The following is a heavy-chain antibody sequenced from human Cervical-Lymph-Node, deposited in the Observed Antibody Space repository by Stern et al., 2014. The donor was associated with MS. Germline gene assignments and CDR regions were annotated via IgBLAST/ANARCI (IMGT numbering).Heavy chain of an antibody. V-gene: IGHV3-21*01. CDR1: GFTFRNYT. CDR3: TRAQRGFDY. Sequence: EVQLVESGGGLVKPGGSLRLSCAVSGFTFRNYTMNWVRQSPGKGLEWVSSISSTSTYIYYADSVKGRFTISRDNAKNSLYLQMNSLRAEDTAVYYCTRAQRGFDYWGQGTLVTVSS. J-gene: IGHJ4*02. CDR2: ISSTSTYI.